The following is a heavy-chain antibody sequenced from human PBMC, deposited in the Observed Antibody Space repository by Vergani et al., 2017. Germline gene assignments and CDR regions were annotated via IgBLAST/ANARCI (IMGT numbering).Heavy chain of an antibody. V-gene: IGHV3-21*01. CDR1: GFTFSSYS. D-gene: IGHD4-23*01. CDR2: ISSSSSYI. CDR3: ARDSPALGGNSCLDY. Sequence: EVQLVESGGGLDKPGGSLRLSCAASGFTFSSYSMNWVRQAPGKGLEWVSSISSSSSYIYYADSVKGRFTISRDNAKNSLYLQMNSLRAEDTAVYYCARDSPALGGNSCLDYWGQGTLVTVSS. J-gene: IGHJ4*02.